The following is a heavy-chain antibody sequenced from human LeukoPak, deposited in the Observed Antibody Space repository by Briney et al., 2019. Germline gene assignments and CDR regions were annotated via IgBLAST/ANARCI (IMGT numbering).Heavy chain of an antibody. D-gene: IGHD2-2*01. V-gene: IGHV4-61*02. CDR2: IYTSAST. J-gene: IGHJ4*02. CDR1: GGSISSGSYY. Sequence: SQTLSPTCTVSGGSISSGSYYWSWIRQPAGKGLEWIGRIYTSASTNYHPSLKIRVTISVDTSKNQFSLKLSSVTAADTAVYYCARGGERYCSSTSCSLDYWGQGTLVTVSS. CDR3: ARGGERYCSSTSCSLDY.